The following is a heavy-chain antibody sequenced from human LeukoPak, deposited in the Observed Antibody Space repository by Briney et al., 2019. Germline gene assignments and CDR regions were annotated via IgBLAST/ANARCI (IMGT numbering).Heavy chain of an antibody. CDR1: GFTFSSFA. V-gene: IGHV3-23*01. Sequence: GGSLRLSCAVSGFTFSSFAMSWVRQAPGKGLEWVSAISGGGGNTYYADSVKGRFTISRDNSKNMLYLQMNSLRAEDTAVYYCARDGDTAMALYYFDYWGQGTLVTVSS. D-gene: IGHD5-18*01. CDR3: ARDGDTAMALYYFDY. CDR2: ISGGGGNT. J-gene: IGHJ4*02.